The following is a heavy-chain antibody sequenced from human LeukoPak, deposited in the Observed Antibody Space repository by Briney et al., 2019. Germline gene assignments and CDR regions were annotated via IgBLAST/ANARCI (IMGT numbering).Heavy chain of an antibody. CDR1: GFTVSSNY. J-gene: IGHJ4*02. V-gene: IGHV3-23*01. CDR3: AKRSILTGYLYYFDY. Sequence: GGSLRLSCAASGFTVSSNYMSWVRQAPGKGLEWVSAISGSGGSTYYADSVKGRFTISRDNSKNTLYLQMNSLRAEDTAVYYCAKRSILTGYLYYFDYWGQGTLVTVSS. CDR2: ISGSGGST. D-gene: IGHD3-9*01.